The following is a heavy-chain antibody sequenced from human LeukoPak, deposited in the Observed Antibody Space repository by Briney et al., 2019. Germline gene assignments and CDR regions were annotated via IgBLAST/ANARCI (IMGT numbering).Heavy chain of an antibody. J-gene: IGHJ6*02. CDR1: GGTFSSYA. Sequence: SVKVSCKASGGTFSSYASCWVRQAPGQGLEWMGRIIPILGIANYAQKFQGRVTITADKSTSTAYMELSSLRSEDTAVYYCASVRDNYCSSTSCYDYYYYGMDVWGQGTTVTVSS. CDR3: ASVRDNYCSSTSCYDYYYYGMDV. CDR2: IIPILGIA. D-gene: IGHD2-2*01. V-gene: IGHV1-69*04.